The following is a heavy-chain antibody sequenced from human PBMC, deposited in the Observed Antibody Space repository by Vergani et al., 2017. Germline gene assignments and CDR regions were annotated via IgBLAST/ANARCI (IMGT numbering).Heavy chain of an antibody. D-gene: IGHD6-13*01. CDR1: GFTFSSYE. CDR2: ISSSGSTI. Sequence: EVQLVESGGGLVKPGGSLRLSCASSGFTFSSYEMNWVRQAPGKGLEWVSYISSSGSTIYYADSVKGRFTISRDNAKNSLYLQMNSLRAEDMAVYYCARDSRAAAGLDYWGQGTLVTVSS. CDR3: ARDSRAAAGLDY. V-gene: IGHV3-48*03. J-gene: IGHJ4*02.